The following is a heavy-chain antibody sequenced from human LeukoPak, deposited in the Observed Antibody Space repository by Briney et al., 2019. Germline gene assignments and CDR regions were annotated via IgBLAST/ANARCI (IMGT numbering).Heavy chain of an antibody. CDR3: ARVTSSWADYSYYGLDV. Sequence: ASVTVSCKASGYTFTGYYIHWVRQAPGQGLEWMGWINPNSGGTKYAQRLQGRVTMTRDTSISTAYMELTRLTSDDTAVYYCARVTSSWADYSYYGLDVWGQGTTVTVSS. D-gene: IGHD6-13*01. J-gene: IGHJ6*02. CDR1: GYTFTGYY. CDR2: INPNSGGT. V-gene: IGHV1-2*02.